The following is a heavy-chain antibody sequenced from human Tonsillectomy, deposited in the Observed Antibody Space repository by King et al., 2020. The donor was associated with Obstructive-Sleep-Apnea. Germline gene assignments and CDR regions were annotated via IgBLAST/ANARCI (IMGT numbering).Heavy chain of an antibody. V-gene: IGHV3-74*01. D-gene: IGHD2-2*01. CDR2: VNSDGSAT. CDR1: GFTFSTYW. J-gene: IGHJ6*02. CDR3: AREEYSSNYGLDV. Sequence: VQLVESGGGLVQPGGSLRLSCAASGFTFSTYWMHWVRHAPGKGLVWVSRVNSDGSATRYADSVEGRFTISRDNAKNTVYLQMNSLRAEDTAVYYCAREEYSSNYGLDVWGRGTTVTVSS.